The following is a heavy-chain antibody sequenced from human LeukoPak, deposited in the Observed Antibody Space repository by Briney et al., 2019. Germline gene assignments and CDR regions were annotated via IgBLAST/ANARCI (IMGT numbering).Heavy chain of an antibody. J-gene: IGHJ4*02. V-gene: IGHV3-53*01. CDR2: IYSDDTT. CDR1: GFTVSSTY. CDR3: ARAAGSGWPGIFDY. Sequence: PGGSLRLSCAASGFTVSSTYMSWVRQAPGKGLEGVSVIYSDDTTYNADSVKGRFTISRDNSKNTLYLQMNSPRAEDTAVYFCARAAGSGWPGIFDYWGQGTLVTVSS. D-gene: IGHD6-19*01.